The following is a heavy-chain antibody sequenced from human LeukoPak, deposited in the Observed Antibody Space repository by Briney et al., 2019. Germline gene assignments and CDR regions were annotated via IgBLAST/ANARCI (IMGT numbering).Heavy chain of an antibody. Sequence: SETLSLTCTVSGYSISSGYYWGWIRQPPGKGLEWIGSIYHSGSTYYNPSLKSRVTISVDTSKNQFSPKLSSVTAADTAVYYCARRGYGDYFDYWGQGTLVTVSS. CDR3: ARRGYGDYFDY. CDR2: IYHSGST. D-gene: IGHD4-17*01. CDR1: GYSISSGYY. V-gene: IGHV4-38-2*02. J-gene: IGHJ4*02.